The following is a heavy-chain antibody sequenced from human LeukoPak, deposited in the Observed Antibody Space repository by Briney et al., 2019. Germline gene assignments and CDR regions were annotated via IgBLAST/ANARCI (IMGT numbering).Heavy chain of an antibody. D-gene: IGHD4-17*01. V-gene: IGHV4-59*01. CDR3: ARDLAGDYEDDWFDP. Sequence: SETLSLTCTVSGGSISSYYWSWIRQPPGKGLEWIGYIYYSGSTNYNPSLKSRVTISVDTSNNQFSLKLSSVTAADTAVYYCARDLAGDYEDDWFDPWGQGTLVTVSS. CDR1: GGSISSYY. CDR2: IYYSGST. J-gene: IGHJ5*02.